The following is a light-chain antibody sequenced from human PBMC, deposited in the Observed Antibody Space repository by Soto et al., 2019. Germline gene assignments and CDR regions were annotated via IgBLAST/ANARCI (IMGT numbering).Light chain of an antibody. CDR2: RNN. CDR3: AAWDGSLSGWV. J-gene: IGLJ3*02. Sequence: QPVLTQPPSASGTPGQRVTISCSGSSSNIVTNYVYWYQQLPGTAPKVLIYRNNQRPSRVPDRFSASKSGTSASLAISGLRSEDEDDYYCAAWDGSLSGWVFGGGTKLTVL. V-gene: IGLV1-47*01. CDR1: SSNIVTNY.